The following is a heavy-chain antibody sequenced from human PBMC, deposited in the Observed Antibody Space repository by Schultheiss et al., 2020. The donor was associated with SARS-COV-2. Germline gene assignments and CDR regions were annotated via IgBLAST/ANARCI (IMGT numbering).Heavy chain of an antibody. Sequence: SETLSLTCTVSGGSISSSSYYWGWIRQPPGKGLEWIGEINHSGSTNYNPSLKSRVTISVDTSKNQFSLKLSSVTAADTAVYYCARSSGRLWFGELSFSFDIWGQGTMVTVSS. CDR3: ARSSGRLWFGELSFSFDI. CDR1: GGSISSSSYY. J-gene: IGHJ3*02. V-gene: IGHV4-39*07. CDR2: INHSGST. D-gene: IGHD3-10*01.